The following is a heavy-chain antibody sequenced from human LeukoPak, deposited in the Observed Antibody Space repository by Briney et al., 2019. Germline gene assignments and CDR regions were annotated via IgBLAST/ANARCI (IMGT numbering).Heavy chain of an antibody. V-gene: IGHV4-34*01. D-gene: IGHD6-19*01. CDR3: ARGRSGWSY. J-gene: IGHJ4*02. CDR2: INHRGST. Sequence: SETLSLTCAVYAGSFSGYYWSWIHQPPGKGLEWIGEINHRGSTNYNPSLKSRVTISVDTSKNQFSLKLSSVTAADTAVYYCARGRSGWSYWGQGTLVTVSS. CDR1: AGSFSGYY.